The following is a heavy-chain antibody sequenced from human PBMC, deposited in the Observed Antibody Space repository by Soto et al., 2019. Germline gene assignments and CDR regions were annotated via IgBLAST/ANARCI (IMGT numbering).Heavy chain of an antibody. J-gene: IGHJ3*02. Sequence: SETLSLTCTVSGGSISSYYWSWVRQPPGKGLEWIGYIYYSGSTNYNPSLKSRVTISVDTSKNQFSLKLSSVTAADTAVYYCARDIQYCSGGSCVRAFDIWGQGTMVTVSS. D-gene: IGHD2-15*01. CDR3: ARDIQYCSGGSCVRAFDI. CDR1: GGSISSYY. CDR2: IYYSGST. V-gene: IGHV4-59*12.